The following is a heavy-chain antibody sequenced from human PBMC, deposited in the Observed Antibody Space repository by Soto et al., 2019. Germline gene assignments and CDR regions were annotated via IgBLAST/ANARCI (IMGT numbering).Heavy chain of an antibody. Sequence: QITLKESGPTLVKPTQTLTLTCTFSGLSLSTSGVGVGWIRQPPGKALEWLALIYWDDDKRYSPSLKSRLTITKDTSKNQVVLTMTNMDPVDTATYYCAHSLIPNWGSRGAFDYWGQGTLVTVSS. D-gene: IGHD7-27*01. CDR2: IYWDDDK. CDR3: AHSLIPNWGSRGAFDY. CDR1: GLSLSTSGVG. J-gene: IGHJ4*02. V-gene: IGHV2-5*02.